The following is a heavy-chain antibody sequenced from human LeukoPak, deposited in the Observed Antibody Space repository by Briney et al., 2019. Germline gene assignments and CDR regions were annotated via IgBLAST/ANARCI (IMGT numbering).Heavy chain of an antibody. CDR2: VFYSGSA. CDR1: GVSISTSIYY. D-gene: IGHD4-23*01. CDR3: APIGHGANSHLKWYFDV. J-gene: IGHJ2*01. V-gene: IGHV4-39*01. Sequence: SETLSLTCDVSGVSISTSIYYWAWIRQPPGKGLEWIGSVFYSGSAYYSPSFKSRLGIPLDTSKNQFSLQLSSVTVADTAVDYCAPIGHGANSHLKWYFDVWGRGTLVTVSS.